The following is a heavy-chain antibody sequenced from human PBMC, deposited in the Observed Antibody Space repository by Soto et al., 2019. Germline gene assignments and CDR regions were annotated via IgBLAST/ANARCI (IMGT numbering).Heavy chain of an antibody. CDR2: IYYSGST. CDR3: ARDRGYCSGGSCYSLHYYGMDV. CDR1: GGSISSGGYY. D-gene: IGHD2-15*01. V-gene: IGHV4-31*03. J-gene: IGHJ6*02. Sequence: QVQLQESGPGLVKPSQTLSLTCTVSGGSISSGGYYWSWIRQHPGKGLEWIGYIYYSGSTYYNPSLKSRVTISVDTSKNQFSLKLSSVTAADTAVYYCARDRGYCSGGSCYSLHYYGMDVWGQGTTVTVSS.